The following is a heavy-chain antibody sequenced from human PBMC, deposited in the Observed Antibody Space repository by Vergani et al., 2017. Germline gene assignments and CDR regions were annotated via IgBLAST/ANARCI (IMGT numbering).Heavy chain of an antibody. CDR1: EYSFGNYW. D-gene: IGHD1-1*01. Sequence: EVELVQSGPEMRTPGASLKISCKRSEYSFGNYWIGWVRQMPGKGLEWMGIIYPADSDTRYSPSFQGQVTITADKSISTAFLQWDSLKTSDTALDYCARHTTYTDSWGQGALVTVAS. V-gene: IGHV5-51*01. CDR3: ARHTTYTDS. CDR2: IYPADSDT. J-gene: IGHJ4*02.